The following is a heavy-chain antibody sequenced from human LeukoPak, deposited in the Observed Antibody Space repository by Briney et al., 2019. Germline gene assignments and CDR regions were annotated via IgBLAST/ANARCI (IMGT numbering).Heavy chain of an antibody. J-gene: IGHJ4*02. Sequence: GGSLRLSCAASGFTFSSYGMHWVRQAPGKGLAWVGVISYDGSNKYYVDSVKGRFTISRDNSKNTLYLQMNSLRAEDTAVYYCAKDVGSGSYYRPLDYWGQGTLVTVSS. CDR3: AKDVGSGSYYRPLDY. D-gene: IGHD3-10*01. V-gene: IGHV3-30*18. CDR1: GFTFSSYG. CDR2: ISYDGSNK.